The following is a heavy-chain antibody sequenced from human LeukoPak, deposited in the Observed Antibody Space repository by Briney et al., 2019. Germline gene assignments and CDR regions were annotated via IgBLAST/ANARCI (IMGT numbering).Heavy chain of an antibody. CDR1: GFTFSSYR. CDR2: ISSSSDYI. V-gene: IGHV3-21*01. CDR3: ARVAPASS. Sequence: GGSLRLSCAAPGFTFSSYRMNWVRQAPGKGLEWVSSISSSSDYIYYADSVKGRFTISRDNAKNSLYLQMNSLRAEDTAVYYCARVAPASSWGQGTLVSVSS. J-gene: IGHJ5*02.